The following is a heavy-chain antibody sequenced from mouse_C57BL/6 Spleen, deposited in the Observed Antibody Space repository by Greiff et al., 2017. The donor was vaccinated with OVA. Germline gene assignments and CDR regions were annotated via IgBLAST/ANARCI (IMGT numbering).Heavy chain of an antibody. J-gene: IGHJ2*01. CDR1: GYTFTDYY. Sequence: EVQLQQSGPELVKPGASVKISCKASGYTFTDYYMNWVKQSHGKSLEWIGDINPNNGGTSYNQKFKGKATLTVDKSSSTAYMELRSLTSEDSAVYYCARYRNYGSGDYFDYWGQGTTLTVSS. CDR2: INPNNGGT. V-gene: IGHV1-26*01. CDR3: ARYRNYGSGDYFDY. D-gene: IGHD1-1*01.